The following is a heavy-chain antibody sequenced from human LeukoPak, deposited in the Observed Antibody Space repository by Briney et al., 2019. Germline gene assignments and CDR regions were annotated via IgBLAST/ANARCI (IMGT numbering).Heavy chain of an antibody. CDR3: ARDMDSGSPYDY. Sequence: GGSLRLSRAASGFTFSSYSMNWVPQAPGKGLEWVSSISSSSSYIYYADSVKGRFTISRDNAKNSLYLQMNSLRAEDTAVYYCARDMDSGSPYDYWGQGTLVTVSS. CDR2: ISSSSSYI. J-gene: IGHJ4*02. CDR1: GFTFSSYS. V-gene: IGHV3-21*01. D-gene: IGHD1-1*01.